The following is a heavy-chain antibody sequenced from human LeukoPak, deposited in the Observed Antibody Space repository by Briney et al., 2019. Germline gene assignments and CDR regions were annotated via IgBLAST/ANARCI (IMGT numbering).Heavy chain of an antibody. CDR1: GGSISSYY. CDR2: IYYSGST. D-gene: IGHD3-16*01. CDR3: ARGGSSYYYYYMDV. V-gene: IGHV4-59*01. Sequence: SETLSLTCTVSGGSISSYYWSWIRQPPGKGLEWIGYIYYSGSTNYNPSIKSRVTISVDTSKNQFSLKLSSVTAADTAVYYCARGGSSYYYYYMDVWGKGTTVTVSS. J-gene: IGHJ6*03.